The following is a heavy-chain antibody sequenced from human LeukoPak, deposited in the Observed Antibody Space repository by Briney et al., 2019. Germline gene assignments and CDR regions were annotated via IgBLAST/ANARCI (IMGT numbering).Heavy chain of an antibody. D-gene: IGHD4-17*01. J-gene: IGHJ4*02. CDR3: ARILGGDYGDYLGPLDY. Sequence: SGPTLVNPTQTLTLTCTFSGFSLSTRGMCVTWIRQPPRKALEWLALNDWDDDNYYSTSLKTRLTISKDTSKSRVVLTMTNMDSVDTATYYCARILGGDYGDYLGPLDYWGQGTLVTVSS. V-gene: IGHV2-70*01. CDR2: NDWDDDN. CDR1: GFSLSTRGMC.